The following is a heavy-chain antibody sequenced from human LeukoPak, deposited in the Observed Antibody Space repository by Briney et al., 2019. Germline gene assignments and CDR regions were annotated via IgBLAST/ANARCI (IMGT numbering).Heavy chain of an antibody. CDR1: GGSISNYY. V-gene: IGHV4-59*01. D-gene: IGHD6-6*01. CDR3: ARWGSIAVARFDY. J-gene: IGHJ4*02. Sequence: SETLSLTCTVSGGSISNYYWSWVRQPPGKGLEWIGYIYYTGSTNYNPSLTSRVNISVDTSKNQFSLNLTSVTAADTAVYYCARWGSIAVARFDYWGQGTLVTVSS. CDR2: IYYTGST.